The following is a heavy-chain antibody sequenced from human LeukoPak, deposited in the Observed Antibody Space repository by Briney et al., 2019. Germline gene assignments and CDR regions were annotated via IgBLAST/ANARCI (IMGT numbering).Heavy chain of an antibody. CDR1: GFTFSDYY. V-gene: IGHV3-11*04. CDR3: ARDYYDYVWGSSYYYMDV. Sequence: GGSLRLSCAASGFTFSDYYMSWIRQAPGKGLEWVSYISSSSSTIYYADSVKGRFTISRDNAKNSLYLQMNSLRAEDTAVYYCARDYYDYVWGSSYYYMDVWGKGTTVTISS. J-gene: IGHJ6*03. CDR2: ISSSSSTI. D-gene: IGHD3-16*01.